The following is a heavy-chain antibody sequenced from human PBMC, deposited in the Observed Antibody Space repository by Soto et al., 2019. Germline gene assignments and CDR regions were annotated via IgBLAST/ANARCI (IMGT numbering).Heavy chain of an antibody. CDR2: ISGSAGTT. Sequence: GGSLRLSCEASGFTFSSYGMSWVRQAPGKGLEWVSGISGSAGTTYYTDSVKGRFTISRDSSKNTLYLQMNSLRVEDTAVYYCARDPPYIWFGELYRDYWGQGTLVTVSS. CDR3: ARDPPYIWFGELYRDY. V-gene: IGHV3-23*01. J-gene: IGHJ4*02. CDR1: GFTFSSYG. D-gene: IGHD3-10*01.